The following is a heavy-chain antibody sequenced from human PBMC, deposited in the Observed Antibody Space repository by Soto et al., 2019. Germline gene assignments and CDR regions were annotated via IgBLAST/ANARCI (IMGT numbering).Heavy chain of an antibody. CDR2: ISGSGGST. Sequence: GGSLRLSCAASGFTFSSYAMSWVRQAPGKGLEWVSAISGSGGSTYYADSGKGRFTISRDNSKNTLYLQMNSLRAEDTAVYYCAKDFLPGYSSSWSFNYYYGMDVWGQGTTVTVSS. V-gene: IGHV3-23*01. D-gene: IGHD6-13*01. J-gene: IGHJ6*02. CDR3: AKDFLPGYSSSWSFNYYYGMDV. CDR1: GFTFSSYA.